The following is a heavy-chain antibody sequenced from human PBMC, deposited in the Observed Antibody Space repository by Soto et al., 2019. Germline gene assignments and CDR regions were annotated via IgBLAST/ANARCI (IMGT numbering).Heavy chain of an antibody. J-gene: IGHJ4*02. CDR1: GLTFQNHA. CDR3: ARDPRVASRSYYFDY. D-gene: IGHD3-16*01. Sequence: HPXGSLRLSCTASGLTFQNHAMSWVRQAPGKGLEWVSVVIGNSGSTYYADSVRGRFTISRDNSKNTLYLQVNSLRAEDTALYYCARDPRVASRSYYFDYWGQGALVTVSS. CDR2: VIGNSGST. V-gene: IGHV3-23*01.